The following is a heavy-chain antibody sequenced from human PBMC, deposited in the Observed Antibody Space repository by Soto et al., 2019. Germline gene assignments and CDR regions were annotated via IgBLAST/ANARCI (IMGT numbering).Heavy chain of an antibody. Sequence: ASVKVSCKASGGTFSSYAISWVRQAPGQGLEWMGGIIPIFGTANYAQKFQGRVTITADESTSTAYMELSSLRSEDTAVYYCAGGEPESNSGYDLDYYYYGMDVWGQGTTVTVSS. V-gene: IGHV1-69*13. CDR3: AGGEPESNSGYDLDYYYYGMDV. D-gene: IGHD5-12*01. CDR1: GGTFSSYA. CDR2: IIPIFGTA. J-gene: IGHJ6*02.